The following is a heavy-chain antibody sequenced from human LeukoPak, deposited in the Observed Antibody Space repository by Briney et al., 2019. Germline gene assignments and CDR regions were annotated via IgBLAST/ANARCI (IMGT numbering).Heavy chain of an antibody. V-gene: IGHV3-66*01. J-gene: IGHJ5*02. D-gene: IGHD6-19*01. CDR2: IYSGGST. CDR1: GFTVSSNY. CDR3: AKEYSSGWSPFDP. Sequence: GGSLRLSCAASGFTVSSNYMSWVRQAPGKGLEWVSVIYSGGSTYYADSVKGRFTISRDNSKNTLYLQMNSLRAEDTAVYYCAKEYSSGWSPFDPWGQGTLVTVSS.